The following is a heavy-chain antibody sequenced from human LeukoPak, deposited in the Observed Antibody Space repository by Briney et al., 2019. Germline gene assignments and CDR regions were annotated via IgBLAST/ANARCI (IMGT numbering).Heavy chain of an antibody. D-gene: IGHD4-17*01. Sequence: GGSLRLSCAVSGYTFSSYWRPWFPQAPGRGRVWVTNINQVGSQNFSVDSVMGRFTISRENAKNSLSLQMNSLRVEDTAVYYCARDWFDGDYDRFDFWGKGTLVTVSS. CDR3: ARDWFDGDYDRFDF. V-gene: IGHV3-7*03. CDR2: INQVGSQN. J-gene: IGHJ4*02. CDR1: GYTFSSYW.